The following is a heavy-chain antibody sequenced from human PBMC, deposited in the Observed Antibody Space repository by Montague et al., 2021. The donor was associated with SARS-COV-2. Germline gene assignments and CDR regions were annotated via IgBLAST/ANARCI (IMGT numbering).Heavy chain of an antibody. D-gene: IGHD3-22*01. J-gene: IGHJ4*02. V-gene: IGHV3-13*04. CDR2: IGTAGDT. Sequence: SLRLSCAASGFTFSSYDMHWVRQATGKGLEWVSAIGTAGDTYYPGSVKGRFTISRENAKNSLYLQMNSLRAGDTAVYYCARGDSSGYYYLFVYWGQGTLVTVSS. CDR3: ARGDSSGYYYLFVY. CDR1: GFTFSSYD.